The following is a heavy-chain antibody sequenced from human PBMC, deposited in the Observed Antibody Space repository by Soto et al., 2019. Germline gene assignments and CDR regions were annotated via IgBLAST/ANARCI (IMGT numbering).Heavy chain of an antibody. Sequence: QVQLVESGGGVVQPGRSLRLSCAASGSTFSSYAMHWVRQAPGKGLEWVTVISYDGSNKYYADSVKGRFTISRDNSKNTLYLQMNSLRAEDTAVYYCARDWRQFDYWGQGTLVTVSS. CDR2: ISYDGSNK. V-gene: IGHV3-30-3*01. CDR3: ARDWRQFDY. CDR1: GSTFSSYA. J-gene: IGHJ4*02.